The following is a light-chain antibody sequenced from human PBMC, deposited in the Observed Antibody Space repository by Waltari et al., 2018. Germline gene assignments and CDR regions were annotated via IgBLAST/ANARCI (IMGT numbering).Light chain of an antibody. V-gene: IGLV3-1*01. CDR1: QLGHNF. CDR3: QTWDGTTAV. Sequence: SYELTQPPPVSVSPVQTASITCSGAQLGHNFASWYQQKPGQSPVVVIYEGKKRPSGLPKRFSGSNSGNAATLTINGTQAVDEADYYCQTWDGTTAVFGGGTKLTVL. CDR2: EGK. J-gene: IGLJ3*02.